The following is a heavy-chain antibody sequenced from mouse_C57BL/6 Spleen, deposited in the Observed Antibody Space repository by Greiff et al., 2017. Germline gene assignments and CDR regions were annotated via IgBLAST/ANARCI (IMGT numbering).Heavy chain of an antibody. V-gene: IGHV1-76*01. Sequence: VQLQQSGAELVRPGASVKLSCKASGYTFTDYYINWVKQRPGQGLEWIARIYPGSGNTYYNEKFKGKATLTAEKSSSTAYMQLSSLTSEDSAVYFCARTQSYSNPLFDYWGQGTTLTVSS. CDR3: ARTQSYSNPLFDY. CDR1: GYTFTDYY. D-gene: IGHD2-5*01. J-gene: IGHJ2*01. CDR2: IYPGSGNT.